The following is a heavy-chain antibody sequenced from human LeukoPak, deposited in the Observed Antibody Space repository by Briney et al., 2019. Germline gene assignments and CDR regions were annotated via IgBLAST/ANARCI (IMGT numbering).Heavy chain of an antibody. CDR2: ISAYNGNT. CDR3: ARDHGGYDSSGYYSFDY. J-gene: IGHJ4*02. CDR1: GYTFTSYG. Sequence: GASVKVSCKASGYTFTSYGISWVRQAPGQGLEWMGWISAYNGNTNYAQKLQGRVTMTTDTSTSTAYMELRSLRSDDTAVYYCARDHGGYDSSGYYSFDYWGPGTPVTVSS. D-gene: IGHD3-22*01. V-gene: IGHV1-18*01.